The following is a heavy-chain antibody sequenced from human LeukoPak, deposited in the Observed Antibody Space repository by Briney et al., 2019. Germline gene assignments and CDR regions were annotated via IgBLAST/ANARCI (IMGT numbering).Heavy chain of an antibody. D-gene: IGHD5-12*01. Sequence: ASVKVSCTASTYTFTRYGISWVRQAPGQGLEWMGWISGYNGNTNYAQKFLGRVSITADTATSTAYMELRSLTSDDTAMYYCARSGRGTYYYFDLWGQGTLVTVSS. CDR1: TYTFTRYG. V-gene: IGHV1-18*01. CDR3: ARSGRGTYYYFDL. J-gene: IGHJ4*02. CDR2: ISGYNGNT.